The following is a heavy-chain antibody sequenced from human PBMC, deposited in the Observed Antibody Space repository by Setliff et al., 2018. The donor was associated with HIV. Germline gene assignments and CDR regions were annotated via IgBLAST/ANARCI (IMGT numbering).Heavy chain of an antibody. CDR2: TSFSGT. J-gene: IGHJ4*02. CDR3: ARSSTAGFDF. D-gene: IGHD6-19*01. CDR1: GGSVMSSVYY. Sequence: PSETLSLTCSVSGGSVMSSVYYWAWIRQPPGKGLEWIGSTSFSGTYLNPSLKSRVTISVDRSKDQFSLKVTSVTAADTAIYYCARSSTAGFDFWGQGTLVTVSS. V-gene: IGHV4-39*07.